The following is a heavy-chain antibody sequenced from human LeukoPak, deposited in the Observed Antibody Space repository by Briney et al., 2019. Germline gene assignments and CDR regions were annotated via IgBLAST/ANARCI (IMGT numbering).Heavy chain of an antibody. D-gene: IGHD6-19*01. V-gene: IGHV1-2*06. CDR3: ARADIAVAGGNWYFDL. CDR1: GYTFTGYY. J-gene: IGHJ2*01. Sequence: ASVKVSCKASGYTFTGYYMHWVRQAPGQGLEWVGRINPNSGGTNYAQKFQGRVTMTRDTSISTAYMELSRLRSDDTAVYYCARADIAVAGGNWYFDLWGRGTLVTVSS. CDR2: INPNSGGT.